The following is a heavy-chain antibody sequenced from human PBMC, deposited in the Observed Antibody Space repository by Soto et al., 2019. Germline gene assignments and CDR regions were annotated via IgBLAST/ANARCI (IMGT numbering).Heavy chain of an antibody. J-gene: IGHJ4*02. CDR2: INPNSGGT. Sequence: GXSVKVSCKASVYTFTGYYVHWVRQAPGQGLEWMGWINPNSGGTNYAQKFQGRVTITADASTNTVYLDVSSLRSQDTAVYYCARDLEFSDGNISHLDYWGQGTLVTVSS. D-gene: IGHD3-10*01. V-gene: IGHV1-2*02. CDR3: ARDLEFSDGNISHLDY. CDR1: VYTFTGYY.